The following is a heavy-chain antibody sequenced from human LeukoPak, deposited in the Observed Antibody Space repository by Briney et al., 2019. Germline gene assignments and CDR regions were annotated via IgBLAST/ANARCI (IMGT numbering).Heavy chain of an antibody. V-gene: IGHV3-38*03. J-gene: IGHJ3*02. CDR2: ISGGST. D-gene: IGHD3-3*01. CDR3: ARVMSGYYVVLDI. Sequence: GGSLRLSCAASGFTVSSNEMSWVRQAPGKGLEWASSISGGSTYYADSRKGRFTVSRDNAKNTLYLQMNNLRAEDTAVYYCARVMSGYYVVLDIWGQGTMVTVSS. CDR1: GFTVSSNE.